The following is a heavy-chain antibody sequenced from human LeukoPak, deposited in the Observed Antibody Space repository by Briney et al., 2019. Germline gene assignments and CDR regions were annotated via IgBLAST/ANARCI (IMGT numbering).Heavy chain of an antibody. CDR1: GFTFSSYW. D-gene: IGHD3-22*01. J-gene: IGHJ4*02. Sequence: GGSLRLSCAASGFTFSSYWMHWVRQAPGKGLEWVAVISYDGSNKYYADSVKGRFTISRDNSKNTLYLQMNSLRAEDTAVYYCARVLNYYDSSGYYFSYWGQGTLVTVSS. CDR2: ISYDGSNK. V-gene: IGHV3-30-3*01. CDR3: ARVLNYYDSSGYYFSY.